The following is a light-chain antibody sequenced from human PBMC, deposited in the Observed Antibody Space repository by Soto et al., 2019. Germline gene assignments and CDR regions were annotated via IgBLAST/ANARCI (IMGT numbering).Light chain of an antibody. J-gene: IGLJ1*01. CDR1: SSDVGGYNY. CDR2: EVS. Sequence: QAVVTQPRSVSGSPGQSITVSCTGSSSDVGGYNYVSWYQQHPGKAPKLMIYEVSNRPSGVSNRFSGSKSGNTASLTISGLQAEDEADYYCSSYTSSSTLVFGTGTKVTVL. V-gene: IGLV2-14*01. CDR3: SSYTSSSTLV.